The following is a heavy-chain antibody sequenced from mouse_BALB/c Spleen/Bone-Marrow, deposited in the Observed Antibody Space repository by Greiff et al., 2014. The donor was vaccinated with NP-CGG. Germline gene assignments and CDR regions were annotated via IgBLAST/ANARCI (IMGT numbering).Heavy chain of an antibody. Sequence: EVQVVESGAELVKPGASVKLSCTASGFNIKDTYMHWVKQRPEQGLEWIGRNDPANGNTKYDPKFQGKATITADTSSNTAYLQLSSLTSEDTAVYYGSSYAMDYWGQGTSVTVSS. J-gene: IGHJ4*01. V-gene: IGHV14-3*02. CDR1: GFNIKDTY. CDR3: SSYAMDY. CDR2: NDPANGNT.